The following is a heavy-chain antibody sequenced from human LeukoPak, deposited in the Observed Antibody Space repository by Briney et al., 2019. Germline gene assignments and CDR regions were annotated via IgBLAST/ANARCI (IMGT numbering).Heavy chain of an antibody. J-gene: IGHJ4*02. CDR3: ARDLMGEMATGFDY. D-gene: IGHD5-24*01. CDR2: ISSSSSYI. CDR1: GFTFSSYS. Sequence: GGSLRLSCAASGFTFSSYSMNWVRQAPGKGLEWVSSISSSSSYIYYADSMKGRFTISRDNAKNSLYLQMNSLRAEDTAVYYCARDLMGEMATGFDYWGQGTLVTVSS. V-gene: IGHV3-21*01.